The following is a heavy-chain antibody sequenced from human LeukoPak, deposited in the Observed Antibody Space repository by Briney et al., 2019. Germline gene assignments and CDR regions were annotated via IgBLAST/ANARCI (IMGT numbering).Heavy chain of an antibody. D-gene: IGHD2-21*02. Sequence: AGGSLRLSCAASGFTFSSYSMNWVRQAPGKGLEWVSSISSSSYIYYADSVKGRFTISRDNAKNSLYLQMNSLRAEDTAVYYCARRMVTDAFDIWGQAMMVTVSS. CDR1: GFTFSSYS. V-gene: IGHV3-21*01. CDR2: ISSSSYI. CDR3: ARRMVTDAFDI. J-gene: IGHJ3*02.